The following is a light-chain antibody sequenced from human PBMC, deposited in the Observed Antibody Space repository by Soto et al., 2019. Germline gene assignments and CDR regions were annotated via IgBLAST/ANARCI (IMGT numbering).Light chain of an antibody. CDR3: QQSYNTPWT. Sequence: DIQMTQSPSTLSASVGDRVTITCRASQSISNWLAWFQQKPGKAPKLLIYDASNLESGVPSRISGRGSGTEFTLTISSLQPEDCATYYCQQSYNTPWTFGQGTRVEVK. V-gene: IGKV1-5*01. J-gene: IGKJ1*01. CDR2: DAS. CDR1: QSISNW.